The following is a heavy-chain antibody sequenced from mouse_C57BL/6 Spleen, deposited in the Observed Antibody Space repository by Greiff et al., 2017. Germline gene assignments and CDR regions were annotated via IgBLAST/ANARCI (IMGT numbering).Heavy chain of an antibody. J-gene: IGHJ3*01. Sequence: VQLQQPGAELVMPGASVQLSCKASGYTFTSYWMHWVKQRPGQGLEWIGEIAPSDSYTNYTLKFKGKSTLTVDKSSSTGYMQLSSLTSEDSAVYYCARCPDYYGRSHFAYWGQETLVTVSA. CDR3: ARCPDYYGRSHFAY. CDR1: GYTFTSYW. CDR2: IAPSDSYT. V-gene: IGHV1-69*01. D-gene: IGHD1-1*01.